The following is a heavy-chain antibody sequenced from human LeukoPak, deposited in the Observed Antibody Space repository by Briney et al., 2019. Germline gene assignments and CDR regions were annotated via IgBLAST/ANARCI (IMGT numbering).Heavy chain of an antibody. CDR1: GGSISNSY. V-gene: IGHV4-59*08. D-gene: IGHD1-26*01. CDR3: ARTVSGDYYGMDV. Sequence: PSETLSLTCTVSGGSISNSYWSWVRQPPGKGLEWIGYTSYSGSTNYNPSLKSRVPMSVDTSTDQFSLRLISVTAADTAVYYCARTVSGDYYGMDVWGQGTTVTVSS. CDR2: TSYSGST. J-gene: IGHJ6*02.